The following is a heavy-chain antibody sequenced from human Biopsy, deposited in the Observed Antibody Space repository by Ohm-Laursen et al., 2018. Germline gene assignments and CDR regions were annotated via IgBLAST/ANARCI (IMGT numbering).Heavy chain of an antibody. CDR3: ALAAAQTVTHFDY. D-gene: IGHD4-17*01. Sequence: SLRLSCAATGFTFHSYAMNWVRQAPGKGLEWISRLDVAEYNIYYADSVKGRFTISRDNSKNTLYLQMNSLRADDTAVYYCALAAAQTVTHFDYWGQGTLVTVSS. CDR2: LDVAEYNI. J-gene: IGHJ4*02. CDR1: GFTFHSYA. V-gene: IGHV3-23*01.